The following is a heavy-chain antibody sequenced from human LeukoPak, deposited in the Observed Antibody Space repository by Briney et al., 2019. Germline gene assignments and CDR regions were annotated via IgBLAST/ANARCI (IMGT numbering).Heavy chain of an antibody. CDR3: ARPSHYYDSHAFDI. D-gene: IGHD3-22*01. V-gene: IGHV1-18*01. J-gene: IGHJ3*02. Sequence: ASVKVSCKASGYTFTSYGISWVRQAPGQGLEWMGWISAYNGNTNYAQKLQGRVTMTTDTSTSTAYMELRSLRSDDTAVYYCARPSHYYDSHAFDIWGQGTMVTVSS. CDR1: GYTFTSYG. CDR2: ISAYNGNT.